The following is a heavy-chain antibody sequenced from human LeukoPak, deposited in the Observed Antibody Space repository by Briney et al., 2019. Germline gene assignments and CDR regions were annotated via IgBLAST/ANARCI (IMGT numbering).Heavy chain of an antibody. J-gene: IGHJ4*02. CDR3: ARVRSGSYYDY. Sequence: GGSLRLSCAASGFIFSTYDMHWVRQAPGKGLEWVAVVSYDGSNIYHAASVQGRFTISRDNSKNTLYLQMNSLRAEDTAVYYCARVRSGSYYDYWGQGTLVTVSS. CDR2: VSYDGSNI. D-gene: IGHD3-10*01. CDR1: GFIFSTYD. V-gene: IGHV3-30*03.